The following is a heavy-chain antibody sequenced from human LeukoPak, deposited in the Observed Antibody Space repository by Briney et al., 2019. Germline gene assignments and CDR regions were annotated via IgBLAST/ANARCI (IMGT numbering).Heavy chain of an antibody. Sequence: GGSLRLSCVASGFTFSSHWMHWVRQVPGKGLVWVSRIDYEGGTTDYADSVEGRFTISRDNARNTLYLQMNSLRAEDTAVYYCAKDSGGWFGELLYGESPVFDYWGQGTLVTVSS. CDR3: AKDSGGWFGELLYGESPVFDY. CDR1: GFTFSSHW. J-gene: IGHJ4*02. D-gene: IGHD3-10*01. V-gene: IGHV3-74*01. CDR2: IDYEGGTT.